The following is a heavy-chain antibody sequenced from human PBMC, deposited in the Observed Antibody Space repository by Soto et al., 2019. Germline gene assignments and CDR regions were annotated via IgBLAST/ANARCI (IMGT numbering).Heavy chain of an antibody. CDR1: GFTVSSNY. CDR3: ARSLHYDFWSTSI. CDR2: IYSGGST. D-gene: IGHD3-3*01. Sequence: PGGSLRLSCAASGFTVSSNYMSWVRQAPGKGLEWVSVIYSGGSTYYADSVKGRFTISRDNSKNTLYPQMNSLRAEDTAVYYCARSLHYDFWSTSIWGQGTMVTVSS. J-gene: IGHJ3*02. V-gene: IGHV3-66*01.